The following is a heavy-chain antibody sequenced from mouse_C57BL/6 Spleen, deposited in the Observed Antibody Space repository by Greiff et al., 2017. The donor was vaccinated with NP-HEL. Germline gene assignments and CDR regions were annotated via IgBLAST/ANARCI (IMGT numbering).Heavy chain of an antibody. Sequence: QVQLQQSGPELVKPGASVKISCKASGYAFSSSWMNWVKQRPGKGLEWIGRIYPGDGDTNYNGKFKGKATLTADKSSSTAYMQLSSLTSEDSAVYFCARSAGGPAGFAYWGQGTLVTVSA. CDR1: GYAFSSSW. CDR2: IYPGDGDT. V-gene: IGHV1-82*01. CDR3: ARSAGGPAGFAY. J-gene: IGHJ3*01.